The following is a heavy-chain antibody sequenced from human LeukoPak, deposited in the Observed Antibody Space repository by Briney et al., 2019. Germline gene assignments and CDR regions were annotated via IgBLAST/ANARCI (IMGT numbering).Heavy chain of an antibody. V-gene: IGHV4-4*02. CDR1: GGSISSSNW. CDR2: IYHSGST. Sequence: SGTLSLTCAVSGGSISSSNWWSWVRQPPGKGLEWIGEIYHSGSTNYNPSLKSRVTISVDKSKNQFSLKLRSVSVADTAVYYCARDNGSSRTTLFDYWGQGTLVTVSS. J-gene: IGHJ4*02. CDR3: ARDNGSSRTTLFDY. D-gene: IGHD2-15*01.